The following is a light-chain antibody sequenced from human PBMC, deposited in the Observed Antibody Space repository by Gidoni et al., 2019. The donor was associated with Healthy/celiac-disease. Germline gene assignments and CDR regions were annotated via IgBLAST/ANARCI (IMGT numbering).Light chain of an antibody. CDR1: SSDVGGYNY. V-gene: IGLV2-14*03. CDR3: SSYTSSSTVV. Sequence: QSALTQPASVPGSPGQSITISCTGTSSDVGGYNYVSWYQQHPGKAPKLMIYDVSNRPSGVSNRFSGSKSGNTASLTISGLQAEDEADYYCSSYTSSSTVVCGGGTKLTVL. J-gene: IGLJ2*01. CDR2: DVS.